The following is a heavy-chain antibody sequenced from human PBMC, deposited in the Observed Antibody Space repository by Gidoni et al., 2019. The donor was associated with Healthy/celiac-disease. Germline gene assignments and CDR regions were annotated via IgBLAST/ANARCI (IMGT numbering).Heavy chain of an antibody. CDR2: IKQDGSEK. CDR3: ARDPAAVEMATILDY. V-gene: IGHV3-7*01. J-gene: IGHJ4*02. D-gene: IGHD5-12*01. CDR1: GFTFSSYW. Sequence: EVQLVESGGGLVQPGGSLRLSCAASGFTFSSYWMSWVRPPPGKGLEWVDNIKQDGSEKYYVDSVNGRFTISRDNAKNSLYLQMNSLRAEDTAVYYCARDPAAVEMATILDYWGQGTLVTVSS.